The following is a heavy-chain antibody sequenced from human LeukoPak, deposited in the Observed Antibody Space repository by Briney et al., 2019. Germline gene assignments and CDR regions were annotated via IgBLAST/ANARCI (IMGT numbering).Heavy chain of an antibody. CDR1: GFTVSSNY. V-gene: IGHV3-66*01. D-gene: IGHD6-6*01. CDR3: ARSISSPGTFDY. CDR2: IYSGGST. Sequence: GGSLRLSCAASGFTVSSNYMSWVRQAPGKGLEWVSVIYSGGSTYYADSVKGRFTISRDNSKNTLYLQMNSLRVDDTAVYYCARSISSPGTFDYWGQGTLVTVSS. J-gene: IGHJ4*02.